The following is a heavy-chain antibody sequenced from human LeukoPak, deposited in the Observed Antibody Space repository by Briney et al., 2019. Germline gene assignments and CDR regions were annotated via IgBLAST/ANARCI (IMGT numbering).Heavy chain of an antibody. D-gene: IGHD2-15*01. CDR1: GYTFTGYY. Sequence: ASVKVSCKASGYTFTGYYMHWVRQAPGQGLEWMGWINPNSGGTNYAQKFQGRVTMTRGTSISTAYMELSRLRSDDTAVYYCARDARVSPGIVVVVAAPNHDAFDIWGQGTMVTVSP. CDR2: INPNSGGT. V-gene: IGHV1-2*02. J-gene: IGHJ3*02. CDR3: ARDARVSPGIVVVVAAPNHDAFDI.